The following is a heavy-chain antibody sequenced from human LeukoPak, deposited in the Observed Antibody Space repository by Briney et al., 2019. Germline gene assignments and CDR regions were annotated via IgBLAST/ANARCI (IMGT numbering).Heavy chain of an antibody. CDR3: ARKQQLVRSGWFDP. V-gene: IGHV5-51*01. CDR2: IYPDDSDT. J-gene: IGHJ5*02. D-gene: IGHD6-13*01. Sequence: GESLKISCKHSEYSFPNYCIGWVRQMPGKGLEWMGIIYPDDSDTRYSPSFQGQVTISADKSISTAYLQWSSLKASDTAMYYCARKQQLVRSGWFDPWGQGTLVTVSS. CDR1: EYSFPNYC.